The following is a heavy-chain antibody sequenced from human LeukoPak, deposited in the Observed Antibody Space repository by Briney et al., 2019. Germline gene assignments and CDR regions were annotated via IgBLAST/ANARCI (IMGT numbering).Heavy chain of an antibody. CDR2: ITGSGGTT. V-gene: IGHV3-23*01. D-gene: IGHD2-21*02. J-gene: IGHJ4*02. CDR3: AKHTLVVTAIYY. Sequence: PGGSLRLSCAASGFTFSSYAMSWVRQAPGKGLEWVSAITGSGGTTYYADSVKGRFTISRDNSKNTLYLQMNSLRAEDTAGYYCAKHTLVVTAIYYWGQGTLVTVSS. CDR1: GFTFSSYA.